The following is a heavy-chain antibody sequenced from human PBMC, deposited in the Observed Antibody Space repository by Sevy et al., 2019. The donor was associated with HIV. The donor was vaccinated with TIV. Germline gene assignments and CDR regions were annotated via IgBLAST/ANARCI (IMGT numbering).Heavy chain of an antibody. CDR3: ARAGGSWALRY. V-gene: IGHV3-11*01. J-gene: IGHJ4*02. Sequence: GGSLRLSCAASGLIFSDYYMSWIRQAPGKGLEWVSDISGSGNTIYYTDSVKGRFTISRDNAKDSLYLQMNSLRAEDTAVDYCARAGGSWALRYWGQGSLVTVSS. D-gene: IGHD1-26*01. CDR1: GLIFSDYY. CDR2: ISGSGNTI.